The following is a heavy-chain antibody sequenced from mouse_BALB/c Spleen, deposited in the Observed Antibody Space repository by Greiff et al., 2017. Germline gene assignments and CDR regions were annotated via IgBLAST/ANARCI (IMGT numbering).Heavy chain of an antibody. V-gene: IGHV14-3*02. D-gene: IGHD2-3*01. Sequence: VQLQQSGAELVKPGASVKLSCTASGFNIKDTYMHWVKQRPEQGLEWIGRIDPANGNTKYDPKFQGKATITADTSSNTAFLQLSSLTSEVTAVYYCASGVYDGYFDYWGQGTTLTVSS. CDR2: IDPANGNT. CDR3: ASGVYDGYFDY. J-gene: IGHJ2*01. CDR1: GFNIKDTY.